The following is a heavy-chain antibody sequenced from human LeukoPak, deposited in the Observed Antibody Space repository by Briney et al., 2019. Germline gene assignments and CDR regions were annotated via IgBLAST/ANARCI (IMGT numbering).Heavy chain of an antibody. CDR1: GFTFSTYG. CDR2: ISYDGSNK. V-gene: IGHV3-30*03. CDR3: ARDPPYCSGGSCYQPDYYFDY. Sequence: PGGSLRLSCAGSGFTFSTYGMHWVRQAPGKGLEWVAVISYDGSNKYYADSVKGRFTISRDNSKNTLYLQMNSLRAEDTAVYYCARDPPYCSGGSCYQPDYYFDYWGQGTLVTVSS. J-gene: IGHJ4*02. D-gene: IGHD2-15*01.